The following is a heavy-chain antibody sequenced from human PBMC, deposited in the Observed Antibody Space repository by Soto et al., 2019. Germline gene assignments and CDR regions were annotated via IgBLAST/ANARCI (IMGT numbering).Heavy chain of an antibody. CDR3: ARAPRSPSSSWYY. CDR2: INHSGST. V-gene: IGHV4-34*01. Sequence: SETLSLTCAVYGGSFSGYYWSWIRQPPGKGLEWIGEINHSGSTNYNPSLKSRVTISVDTSKNQFSLKLSSVTAADTAVYYCARAPRSPSSSWYYWGQGTLVTVSS. J-gene: IGHJ4*02. CDR1: GGSFSGYY. D-gene: IGHD6-13*01.